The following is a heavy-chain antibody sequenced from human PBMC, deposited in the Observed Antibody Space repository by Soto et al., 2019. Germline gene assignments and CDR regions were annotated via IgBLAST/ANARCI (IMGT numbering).Heavy chain of an antibody. D-gene: IGHD3-3*01. CDR1: GYTFTSYY. J-gene: IGHJ5*02. Sequence: ASVKVSCKSSGYTFTSYYMHWVRQAPGQGLEWMGIINPSGGSTSYAQKFQGRVTMTRDTSTSTVYMELSSLRSEDTAVYYCARHHSFGVVIMGWFDPCGQGTLGTVSS. CDR2: INPSGGST. CDR3: ARHHSFGVVIMGWFDP. V-gene: IGHV1-46*01.